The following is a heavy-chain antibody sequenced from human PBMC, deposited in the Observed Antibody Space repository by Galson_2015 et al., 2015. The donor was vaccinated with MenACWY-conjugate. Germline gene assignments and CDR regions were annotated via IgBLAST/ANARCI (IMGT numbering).Heavy chain of an antibody. J-gene: IGHJ4*01. CDR2: ISTSGSTK. V-gene: IGHV3-48*04. CDR3: TRDLYGDYAIDY. D-gene: IGHD4-17*01. CDR1: GFTFTIYS. Sequence: SLRLSCAASGFTFTIYSMNWVRQTPGKGLEWLSYISTSGSTKYYADSVKGRFTISRDNAKNSLYLQMNSLRAEDTAVYYCTRDLYGDYAIDYWGHGTLVTVSS.